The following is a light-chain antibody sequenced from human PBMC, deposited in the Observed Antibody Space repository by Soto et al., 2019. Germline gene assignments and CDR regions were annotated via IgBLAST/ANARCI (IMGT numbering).Light chain of an antibody. J-gene: IGLJ1*01. CDR1: SSNIGSNT. CDR3: AVWDDSLSVYV. Sequence: QSVLTQPPSASGTPGQRVTISCSGSSSNIGSNTVSWYQQLPGTAPKLLIYSNNQRPSGVPDRFSGSKSGTSASLAISGLQSEDEADYYCAVWDDSLSVYVFGTGTKLTVL. V-gene: IGLV1-44*01. CDR2: SNN.